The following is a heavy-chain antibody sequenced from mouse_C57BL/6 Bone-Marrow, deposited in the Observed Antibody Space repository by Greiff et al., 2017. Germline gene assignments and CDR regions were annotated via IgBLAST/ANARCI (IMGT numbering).Heavy chain of an antibody. CDR1: GYTFTSYW. CDR3: ASSGYYGSLFAY. J-gene: IGHJ3*01. D-gene: IGHD1-1*01. CDR2: IYPSDSET. Sequence: VQLQQPGAELVRPGSSVKLSCKASGYTFTSYWMEWVKQRPGQGLEWIGNIYPSDSETHYNQKFKDKGTLTVDKSSSTAYMQLSSLTSEDSAVYCDASSGYYGSLFAYWGQGTLVTVSA. V-gene: IGHV1-61*01.